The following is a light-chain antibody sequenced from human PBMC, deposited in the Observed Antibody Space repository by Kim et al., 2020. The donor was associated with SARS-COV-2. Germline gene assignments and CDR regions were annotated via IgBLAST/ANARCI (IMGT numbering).Light chain of an antibody. V-gene: IGLV3-19*01. Sequence: ALGQTASITCQGDSLRSYYASWYQQKPGQAPVLVIYGKNNRPAGIPDRFSGSSSGNTASLTITGAQAEDEADYYCNSRDSSGNHLVFGGGTKLTVL. CDR1: SLRSYY. CDR2: GKN. J-gene: IGLJ3*02. CDR3: NSRDSSGNHLV.